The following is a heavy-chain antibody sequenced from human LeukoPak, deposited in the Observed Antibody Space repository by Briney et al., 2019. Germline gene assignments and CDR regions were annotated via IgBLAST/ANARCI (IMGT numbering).Heavy chain of an antibody. V-gene: IGHV1-46*01. D-gene: IGHD3-3*01. Sequence: ASVKVSCKASGYTFTSYYMHWVRQAPGQGLEWMGIINPSGGSTNYAQKFRGRVTMTRDTSTSTVYMELSSLRSEDTAVYYCARERVTIFGVDVLYYYGMDVWGQGTTVTVSS. CDR2: INPSGGST. CDR1: GYTFTSYY. CDR3: ARERVTIFGVDVLYYYGMDV. J-gene: IGHJ6*02.